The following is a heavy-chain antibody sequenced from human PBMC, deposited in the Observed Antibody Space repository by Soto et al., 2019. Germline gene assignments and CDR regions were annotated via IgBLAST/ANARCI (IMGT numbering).Heavy chain of an antibody. J-gene: IGHJ4*02. V-gene: IGHV3-30*03. Sequence: GWLRRSGAASGFTFSSYGMHGVRQAPGKGLEWVAVISYDGSNKYYADSVKGRFTISRDNSKNTLYLQMNSLRAEDTAVYYCTLSIAARRGFDYWGQGTLVTVSS. D-gene: IGHD6-6*01. CDR3: TLSIAARRGFDY. CDR1: GFTFSSYG. CDR2: ISYDGSNK.